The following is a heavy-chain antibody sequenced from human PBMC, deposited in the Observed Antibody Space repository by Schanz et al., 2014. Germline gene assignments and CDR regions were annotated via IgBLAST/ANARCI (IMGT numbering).Heavy chain of an antibody. Sequence: QVQLVESGGGVVQPGRSLRLSCAASGFTFSDYYMTWIRQAPGKGLEWVSDISDSGDSTHYADSVKGRFTISRDNAKNSLFLQMNSLRVDDTAVYYCASSRTRYCSSTSCVPGAFDFWGQGTLVTVSS. CDR3: ASSRTRYCSSTSCVPGAFDF. V-gene: IGHV3-11*01. D-gene: IGHD2-2*01. CDR2: ISDSGDST. CDR1: GFTFSDYY. J-gene: IGHJ3*01.